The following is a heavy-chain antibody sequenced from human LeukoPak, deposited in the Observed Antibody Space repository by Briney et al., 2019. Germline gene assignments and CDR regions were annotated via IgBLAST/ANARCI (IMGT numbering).Heavy chain of an antibody. CDR2: ISSSSSYI. CDR1: GFTFSSHT. Sequence: GGSLRLSCVASGFTFSSHTMNWVRQTPGKGLEWVSSISSSSSYIYYADSVKGRFTISRDNAKNSLYLQMNSLRAEDTAVYYCARDPLYGDYPNFDYWGQGTLVTVSS. D-gene: IGHD4-17*01. V-gene: IGHV3-21*01. CDR3: ARDPLYGDYPNFDY. J-gene: IGHJ4*02.